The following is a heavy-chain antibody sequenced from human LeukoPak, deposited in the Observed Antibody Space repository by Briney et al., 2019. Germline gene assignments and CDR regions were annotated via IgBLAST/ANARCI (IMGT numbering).Heavy chain of an antibody. J-gene: IGHJ4*02. V-gene: IGHV3-49*03. Sequence: GGSLRLSCISSGFTFGDYSMSWLRQAPGKGLEGVGFIRSKGSGGTTEYAASVKGRFTILRDDSKSIAYLQINSLKTEDTAVYFCARGYQSGHYYYWGQGTLVTVSS. D-gene: IGHD3-22*01. CDR1: GFTFGDYS. CDR3: ARGYQSGHYYY. CDR2: IRSKGSGGTT.